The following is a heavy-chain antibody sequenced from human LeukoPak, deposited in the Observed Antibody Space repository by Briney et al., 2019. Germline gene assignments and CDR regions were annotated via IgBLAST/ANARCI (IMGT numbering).Heavy chain of an antibody. D-gene: IGHD2-15*01. CDR1: GFTFNNYA. CDR3: AKAPPAAINYYYGMDV. J-gene: IGHJ6*02. V-gene: IGHV3-23*01. CDR2: VSGRGDST. Sequence: PGGSLRLSCAAPGFTFNNYAMTWVRQAPGKGLEWVSAVSGRGDSTYYADSVKGRFTISRDNSKNTLYLQMNSLGAEDTAVYHCAKAPPAAINYYYGMDVWGQGTTVTVSS.